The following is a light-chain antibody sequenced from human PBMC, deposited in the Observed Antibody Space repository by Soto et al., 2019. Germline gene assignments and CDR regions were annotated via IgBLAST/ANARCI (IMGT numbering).Light chain of an antibody. CDR3: QQYNNWPLFT. CDR2: GAS. J-gene: IGKJ3*01. CDR1: QSVSSS. Sequence: ETVMTQSPATLSVSPGERATLSCRASQSVSSSLAWYQQKPGQAPRLLIYGASTRATGIPARFSGSGSGTEFTLTISSLQSEDFAVYYCQQYNNWPLFTFGPGTKVDIK. V-gene: IGKV3-15*01.